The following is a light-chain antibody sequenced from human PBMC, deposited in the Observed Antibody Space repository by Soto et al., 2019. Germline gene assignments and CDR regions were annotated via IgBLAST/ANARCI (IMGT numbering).Light chain of an antibody. V-gene: IGKV3-15*01. J-gene: IGKJ1*01. CDR3: QQDNNLPRT. CDR1: QSVSSN. Sequence: EIVMTQSPATLSVSPGERATLSCRASQSVSSNLAWYQQKPGQAPRLLIYGASTRATGIPARFSGSGSGTEFTLIISSLQSEDFAVYYCQQDNNLPRTFGQGTKVEIK. CDR2: GAS.